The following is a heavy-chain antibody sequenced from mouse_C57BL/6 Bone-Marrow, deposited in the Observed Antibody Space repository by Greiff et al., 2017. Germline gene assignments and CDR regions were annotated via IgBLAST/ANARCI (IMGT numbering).Heavy chain of an antibody. CDR3: ARSSTFFYYLDY. J-gene: IGHJ2*01. D-gene: IGHD5-1*01. CDR1: GYTFTTYP. V-gene: IGHV1-47*01. Sequence: VQLQQSGAELARPGASVKLSCKASGYTFTTYPIEWMKQNHGKSLEWIGNFHPYNDDTKYNEKFKGKATLTVEKSSNTVYLELSRLTSDDSAVYYCARSSTFFYYLDYWGQGTTLTVSS. CDR2: FHPYNDDT.